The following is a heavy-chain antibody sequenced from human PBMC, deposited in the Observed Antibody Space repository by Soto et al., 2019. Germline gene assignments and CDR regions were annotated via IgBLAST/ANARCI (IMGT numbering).Heavy chain of an antibody. J-gene: IGHJ4*02. V-gene: IGHV3-30-3*01. CDR2: ISYDGSNK. Sequence: PGGSLRLSCAASGFTFSSYAMHWVRLAPGKGLEWVAVISYDGSNKYYADSVKGRFTISRDNSKNTLYLQMNSQRAEDTAAYYCAREGDTAMVTGPFDYWDQGTLVTVSS. CDR1: GFTFSSYA. CDR3: AREGDTAMVTGPFDY. D-gene: IGHD5-18*01.